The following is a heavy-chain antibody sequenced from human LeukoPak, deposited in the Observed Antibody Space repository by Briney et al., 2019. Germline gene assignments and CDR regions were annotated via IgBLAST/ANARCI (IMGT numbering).Heavy chain of an antibody. CDR1: GFPFSNYW. CDR3: LASGGY. CDR2: MKPDGSEK. V-gene: IGHV3-7*01. D-gene: IGHD6-25*01. J-gene: IGHJ4*02. Sequence: GGSLRLSCEASGFPFSNYWMTWVRQSPGKGLEWVANMKPDGSEKYYVDSVKGRFTISRDNAKNSLYLQMNSLRVEDTAVYYCLASGGYWGQGTPVTVPS.